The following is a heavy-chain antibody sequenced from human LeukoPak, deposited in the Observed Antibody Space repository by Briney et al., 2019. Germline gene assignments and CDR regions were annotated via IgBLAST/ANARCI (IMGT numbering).Heavy chain of an antibody. V-gene: IGHV4-34*01. CDR2: INHSGYT. J-gene: IGHJ4*02. CDR3: ARQNARITMIVVASDY. CDR1: GVSFDDYY. Sequence: SETLSLTCAVSGVSFDDYYWAWVRQTPGKGLEWIGEINHSGYTNDSPSLKSRVTLSIDTSKNQFSLKLSSVTAADTAVYYCARQNARITMIVVASDYWGQGTLVTVSS. D-gene: IGHD3-22*01.